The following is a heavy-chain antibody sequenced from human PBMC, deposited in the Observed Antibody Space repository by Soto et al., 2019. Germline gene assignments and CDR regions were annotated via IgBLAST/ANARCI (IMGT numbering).Heavy chain of an antibody. D-gene: IGHD3-10*01. CDR2: ISGSGGST. CDR3: AKDFYGSGSPTGINWFDP. CDR1: GFTFSSYA. Sequence: GGSLRLSCAASGFTFSSYAMSWVRQAPGKGLEWVSAISGSGGSTYYADSVKGRFTISRDNSKNTLYLKMNSLRAEDTAVYYCAKDFYGSGSPTGINWFDPWGKGTLVTVSS. J-gene: IGHJ5*02. V-gene: IGHV3-23*01.